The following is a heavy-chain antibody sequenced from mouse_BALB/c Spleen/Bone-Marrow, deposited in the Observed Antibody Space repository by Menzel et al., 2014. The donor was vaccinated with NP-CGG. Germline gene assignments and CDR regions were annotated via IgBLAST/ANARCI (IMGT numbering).Heavy chain of an antibody. V-gene: IGHV1-54*01. D-gene: IGHD2-4*01. J-gene: IGHJ3*01. CDR3: AREMIKGFAY. Sequence: VQLQQSGAELVRPGTSVKVSCKASGYAFTNYLIEWVMQRPGQGLEWIGVINPGSGGTNYNEKFKGKATLTADKSSSTAYMQLSSLTSDDSAVYFCAREMIKGFAYWGQGTLVTVSA. CDR2: INPGSGGT. CDR1: GYAFTNYL.